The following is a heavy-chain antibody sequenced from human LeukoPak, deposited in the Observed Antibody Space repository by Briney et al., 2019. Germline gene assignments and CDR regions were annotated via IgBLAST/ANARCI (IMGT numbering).Heavy chain of an antibody. CDR2: IYYSGST. V-gene: IGHV4-39*01. Sequence: SETLPVTCTVSGGSISSSSYYWGWIRQPPGKGLEWIGSIYYSGSTYYNPSLKSRVTISVGTSKNQFSLKLSSVTAADTAVYYCARKAIAAAGANWFDTWGQGNLVTVSS. CDR3: ARKAIAAAGANWFDT. J-gene: IGHJ5*02. D-gene: IGHD6-13*01. CDR1: GGSISSSSYY.